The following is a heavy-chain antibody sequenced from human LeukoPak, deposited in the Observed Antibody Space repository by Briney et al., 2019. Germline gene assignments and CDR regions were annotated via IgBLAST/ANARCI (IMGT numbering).Heavy chain of an antibody. CDR3: ARDGSGSYYVDY. CDR1: GFTFSSHN. J-gene: IGHJ4*02. V-gene: IGHV3-21*01. D-gene: IGHD3-10*01. Sequence: GGSLRLSCAASGFTFSSHNMNWVRQAPGKGLEGVSYISSSGDVVDHADSLKGRFTISRDNAKNSLYLQMNSLRAEDTAVYYCARDGSGSYYVDYWGQGTLVTVSS. CDR2: ISSSGDVV.